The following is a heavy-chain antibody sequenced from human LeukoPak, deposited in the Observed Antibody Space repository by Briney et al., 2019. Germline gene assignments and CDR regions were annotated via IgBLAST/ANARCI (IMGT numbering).Heavy chain of an antibody. V-gene: IGHV1-3*01. Sequence: ASVKVSCKASGYTFTSYAMHWVRQAPGQRLEWMGWINAGNGNTKYSQKFQGRVTITRDTSASTAYMELSSLRSEDTAVYSCARGVATDRYYFDYWGQGTLVTVSS. D-gene: IGHD5-12*01. J-gene: IGHJ4*02. CDR3: ARGVATDRYYFDY. CDR2: INAGNGNT. CDR1: GYTFTSYA.